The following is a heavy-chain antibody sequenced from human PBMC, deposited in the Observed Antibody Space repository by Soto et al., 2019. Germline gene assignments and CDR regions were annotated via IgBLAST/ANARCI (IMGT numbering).Heavy chain of an antibody. J-gene: IGHJ5*02. CDR2: INGGNGNT. Sequence: ASVKVSCKASGNTVPNYAIHWVRQAPGQRLEWMGWINGGNGNTYYSEHLQGRVTITGDTSADTAYMELSSLTSEDTAVYYCATETYYYDSSGYFSVGFDPWGQGALVTVSS. D-gene: IGHD3-22*01. V-gene: IGHV1-3*01. CDR1: GNTVPNYA. CDR3: ATETYYYDSSGYFSVGFDP.